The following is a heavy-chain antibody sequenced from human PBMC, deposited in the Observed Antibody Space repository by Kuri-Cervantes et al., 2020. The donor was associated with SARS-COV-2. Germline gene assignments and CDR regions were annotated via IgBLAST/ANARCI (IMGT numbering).Heavy chain of an antibody. J-gene: IGHJ4*02. V-gene: IGHV3-30*02. CDR3: ATRGTEGGSGAFDY. Sequence: GESLKISCAASGFTFSSYGMHWVRQAPGKGLEWVAFIRYDGSNKYYADSVKGRFTISRDNSKNTLYLQMNSLRAEDTAVYYCATRGTEGGSGAFDYWGQGTLVTVSS. CDR2: IRYDGSNK. CDR1: GFTFSSYG. D-gene: IGHD6-25*01.